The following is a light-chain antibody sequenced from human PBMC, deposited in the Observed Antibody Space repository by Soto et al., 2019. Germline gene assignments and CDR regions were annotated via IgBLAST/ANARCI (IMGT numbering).Light chain of an antibody. CDR2: KAT. CDR1: QIIGSW. V-gene: IGKV1-5*03. CDR3: QQYTDFQYT. J-gene: IGKJ2*01. Sequence: DIQMTQSPSTLSASVGDGVTITCRASQIIGSWLAWYQQKPGKAPKLLIYKATNLQSGVPSRFSGSGSGTDFSLTISSLQPEDSATYFCQQYTDFQYTFGPGTKLAI.